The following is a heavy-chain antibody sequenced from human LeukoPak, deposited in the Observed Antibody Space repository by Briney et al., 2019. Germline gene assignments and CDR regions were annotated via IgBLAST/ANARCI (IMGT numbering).Heavy chain of an antibody. CDR3: AREWVPAAKGPDAFDI. Sequence: GASVKVSCKASGYTFTSYYMHWVRQAPGQGLEWMGIINPSGGSTSYAQKFQGRVTMTRDTSTSTVYMELSSLRAEDTAVYYCAREWVPAAKGPDAFDIRGQGTMVTVSS. V-gene: IGHV1-46*01. CDR2: INPSGGST. CDR1: GYTFTSYY. J-gene: IGHJ3*02. D-gene: IGHD2-2*01.